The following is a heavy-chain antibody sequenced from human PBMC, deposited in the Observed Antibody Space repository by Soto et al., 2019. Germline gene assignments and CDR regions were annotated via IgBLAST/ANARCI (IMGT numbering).Heavy chain of an antibody. V-gene: IGHV3-23*01. CDR1: GFTFSNYA. J-gene: IGHJ4*02. CDR3: PQVWPIYX. CDR2: ISSNGGST. Sequence: GSLRLSFAASGFTFSNYAMSWVRQAPGKGLEWVSSISSNGGSTFYADSVKVRFTISRDNSKNTLYLQMNSLRVDDTAIYYCPQVWPIYXLGQGTMYTVSX. D-gene: IGHD2-21*01.